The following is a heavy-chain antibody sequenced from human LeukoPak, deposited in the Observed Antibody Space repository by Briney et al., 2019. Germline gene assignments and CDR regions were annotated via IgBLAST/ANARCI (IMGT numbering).Heavy chain of an antibody. Sequence: GGSLRLSCAASGFTASSNYMSWVRQAPGKGLEWVSVIYSGGSTYYADSVKGRFTISRDNSKNALYLQMNSLRAEDTAVYYCARDPMVRGVIMYYFDYWGQGTLVTVSS. J-gene: IGHJ4*02. CDR3: ARDPMVRGVIMYYFDY. CDR1: GFTASSNY. V-gene: IGHV3-53*01. D-gene: IGHD3-10*01. CDR2: IYSGGST.